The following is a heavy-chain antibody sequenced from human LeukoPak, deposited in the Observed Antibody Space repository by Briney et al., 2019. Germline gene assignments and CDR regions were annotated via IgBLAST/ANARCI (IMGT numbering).Heavy chain of an antibody. D-gene: IGHD2-2*01. J-gene: IGHJ4*02. CDR1: GFTYSHYW. V-gene: IGHV3-7*01. Sequence: PGGSLRLSCAASGFTYSHYWITWVRQAPGKGRERVGNIKQDGSEQYYVDSVKGRLTISRDNAKNSLYLQMNSLRVEDTAVYYCARDRCSSTSCFYDYWGQGTLVTVSS. CDR3: ARDRCSSTSCFYDY. CDR2: IKQDGSEQ.